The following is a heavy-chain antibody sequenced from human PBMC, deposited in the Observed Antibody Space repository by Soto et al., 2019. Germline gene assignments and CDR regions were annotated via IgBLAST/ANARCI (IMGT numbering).Heavy chain of an antibody. CDR3: ARDRGWFGELLGRYWFDP. Sequence: SETLSLTCTVSGGSISGYYWSWIRQPPGKRLEWIGYIHYSGSTNYNPSLKSRVTISVDTSKNHFSLKLSSVTAADTAVYYCARDRGWFGELLGRYWFDPWGQGTLVTVSS. D-gene: IGHD3-10*01. V-gene: IGHV4-59*12. J-gene: IGHJ5*02. CDR2: IHYSGST. CDR1: GGSISGYY.